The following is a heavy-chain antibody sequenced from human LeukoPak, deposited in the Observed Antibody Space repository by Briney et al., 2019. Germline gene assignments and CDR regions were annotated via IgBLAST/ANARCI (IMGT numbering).Heavy chain of an antibody. D-gene: IGHD6-19*01. CDR2: IYSDGST. V-gene: IGHV3-53*01. CDR1: GFTVSSNY. CDR3: ARGRSAWFD. Sequence: GGSLRLSCAASGFTVSSNYMSWVRQAPGKGLEWVSIIYSDGSTYYADSVKGRFSISRDNSKNTLYLQMNSLRDEDTAVYYCARGRSAWFDWGQGTLVIVSS. J-gene: IGHJ4*02.